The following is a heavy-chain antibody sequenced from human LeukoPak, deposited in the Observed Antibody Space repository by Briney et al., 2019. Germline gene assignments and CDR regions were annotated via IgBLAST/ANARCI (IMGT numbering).Heavy chain of an antibody. Sequence: TLSLTCTVSGGSISSYYWSWIRQPPGKALEWLALIYWDDDKRYSPSLKSRLTITKDTSKNRVVLTMTNMDPVDTATYYCAHSDGYSYGTFDYWGQGTLVTVSS. CDR3: AHSDGYSYGTFDY. V-gene: IGHV2-5*08. CDR2: IYWDDDK. CDR1: GGSISSYYW. J-gene: IGHJ4*02. D-gene: IGHD5-18*01.